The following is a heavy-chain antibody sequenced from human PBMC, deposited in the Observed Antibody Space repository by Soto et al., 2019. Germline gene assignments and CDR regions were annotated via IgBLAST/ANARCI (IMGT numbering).Heavy chain of an antibody. D-gene: IGHD3-22*01. J-gene: IGHJ4*02. V-gene: IGHV1-69*13. CDR1: GGTFSSYA. CDR3: AKGGGTYWSDTSAYSAFDY. Sequence: GASVKVSCKASGGTFSSYAISWVRQAPGQGLEWMGGIIPIFGTANYAQKFQGRVTITADESTSTAYMELSSLRSEDTAVYYCAKGGGTYWSDTSAYSAFDYWAQGTLVTVSS. CDR2: IIPIFGTA.